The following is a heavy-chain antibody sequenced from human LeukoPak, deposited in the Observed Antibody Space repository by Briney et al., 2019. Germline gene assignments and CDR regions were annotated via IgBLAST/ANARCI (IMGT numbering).Heavy chain of an antibody. Sequence: SETLSLTCTVSGGSISSSSYYWGWIRQPPGKGLEWIGSIYYSGSTYYNPSLKSRVTMSADTSKNQFSLKLSSVTAADTAVYYCARVRRSYYSDSSGYYDYWGQGTLVTVSS. V-gene: IGHV4-39*07. CDR1: GGSISSSSYY. CDR2: IYYSGST. D-gene: IGHD3-22*01. J-gene: IGHJ4*02. CDR3: ARVRRSYYSDSSGYYDY.